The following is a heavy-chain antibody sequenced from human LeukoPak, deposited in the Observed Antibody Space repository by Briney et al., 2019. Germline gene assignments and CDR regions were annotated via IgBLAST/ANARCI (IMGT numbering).Heavy chain of an antibody. J-gene: IGHJ3*02. CDR1: GYTHTELS. Sequence: ASVKVSCKVSGYTHTELSMHWVRQAPGKGLEWMGGFDPEDGETIYAQKFQGRVTMTEDTSTDTAYMELSSLRSEDTAVYYCATDLRGYYDSSYDAFDIWGQGTMVTVSS. CDR2: FDPEDGET. D-gene: IGHD3-22*01. V-gene: IGHV1-24*01. CDR3: ATDLRGYYDSSYDAFDI.